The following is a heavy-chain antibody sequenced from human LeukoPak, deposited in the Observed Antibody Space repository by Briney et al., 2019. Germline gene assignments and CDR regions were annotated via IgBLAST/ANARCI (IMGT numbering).Heavy chain of an antibody. Sequence: SETLSLTCTVSGGSVSSYYWSWIRQPAGKGLEWIGRIYTSGSTNYNPSLKSRVTMSVDTSKNQFSLKLSSVTAADTAVYYCARNANSRGLFDYWGQGTLVTVSS. D-gene: IGHD6-13*01. CDR2: IYTSGST. V-gene: IGHV4-4*07. J-gene: IGHJ4*02. CDR3: ARNANSRGLFDY. CDR1: GGSVSSYY.